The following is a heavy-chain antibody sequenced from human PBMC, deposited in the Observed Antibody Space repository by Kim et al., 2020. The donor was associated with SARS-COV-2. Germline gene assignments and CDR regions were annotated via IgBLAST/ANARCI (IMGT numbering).Heavy chain of an antibody. CDR3: ARQGRGSSSGGDC. Sequence: SETLSLTCSVSGGSINNYYWSWIRQPPEKGLEWIGHIYYTGSTNYNPSLKSRAIISVDTFKNQFSLKLTSVTAADTAVYYCARQGRGSSSGGDCWGQGTLVTVSP. CDR1: GGSINNYY. CDR2: IYYTGST. D-gene: IGHD6-6*01. V-gene: IGHV4-59*08. J-gene: IGHJ4*02.